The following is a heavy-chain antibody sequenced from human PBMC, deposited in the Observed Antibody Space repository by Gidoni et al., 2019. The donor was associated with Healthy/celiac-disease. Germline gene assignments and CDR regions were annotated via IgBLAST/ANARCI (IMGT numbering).Heavy chain of an antibody. J-gene: IGHJ2*01. CDR1: GGSISRSSYY. D-gene: IGHD6-6*01. V-gene: IGHV4-39*07. CDR3: ARDLKSSSWYFDL. Sequence: QLQLQESGPGLVKPSATRSLTCTVPGGSISRSSYYWGWIRQPPGKGLEWIGSIYYSGSTYYNPSLKSRVTISVDTSKNQFSLKLSSVTAADTAVYYCARDLKSSSWYFDLWGRGTLVTVSS. CDR2: IYYSGST.